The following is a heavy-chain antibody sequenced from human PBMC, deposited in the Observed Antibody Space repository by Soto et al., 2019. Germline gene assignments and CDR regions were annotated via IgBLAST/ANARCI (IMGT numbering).Heavy chain of an antibody. CDR2: ISSGGLTI. CDR3: ARDPGIYYGMDV. J-gene: IGHJ6*02. V-gene: IGHV3-11*01. D-gene: IGHD3-10*01. Sequence: QVQLVESGGGLVKPGGSLRLSCTASGFTFSDYYMTWIRQAPGKGLEWLSYISSGGLTIYYADSVKGRFTVSRDNAKNSMYLQMNTLRVEDTAVYYCARDPGIYYGMDVWGQGTTVNVSS. CDR1: GFTFSDYY.